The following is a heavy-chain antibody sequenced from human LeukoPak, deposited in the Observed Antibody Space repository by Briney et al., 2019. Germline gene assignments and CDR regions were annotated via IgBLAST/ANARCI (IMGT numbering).Heavy chain of an antibody. CDR1: GFTFSDHF. J-gene: IGHJ4*02. Sequence: GGSLRLSCVVSGFTFSDHFLDWVRQAPGKGLEWVGRSRNKAKSYTTEYAASVKGRFTVSRDDSKNSLYLQMNSLKTEDTAVYYCVRVGSVAGSDYLDYWGQGTLVTVSS. CDR3: VRVGSVAGSDYLDY. V-gene: IGHV3-72*01. CDR2: SRNKAKSYTT. D-gene: IGHD6-19*01.